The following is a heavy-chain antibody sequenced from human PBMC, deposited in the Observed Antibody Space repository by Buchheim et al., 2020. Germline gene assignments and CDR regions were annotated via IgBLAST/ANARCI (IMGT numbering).Heavy chain of an antibody. CDR3: ARMSRLYCSSTRYYYYGMDV. CDR1: GGSISSGGYS. Sequence: QLQLQESGSGLVKPSQTLSLTCAVSGGSISSGGYSWSWIRQPPGKGLEWIGYIYHSGSTYYNPSLKSRVTISVDRSKNQFSLKLSSVTAADTAVYYCARMSRLYCSSTRYYYYGMDVWGQGTT. CDR2: IYHSGST. V-gene: IGHV4-30-2*01. D-gene: IGHD2-2*01. J-gene: IGHJ6*02.